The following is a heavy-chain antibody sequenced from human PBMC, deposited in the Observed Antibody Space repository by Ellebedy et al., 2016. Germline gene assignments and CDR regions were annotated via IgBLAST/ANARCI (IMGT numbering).Heavy chain of an antibody. D-gene: IGHD6-19*01. CDR1: GYTFTSYY. CDR2: INPSGGST. CDR3: ARVPGTYSSGWYTLGY. V-gene: IGHV1-46*01. J-gene: IGHJ4*02. Sequence: ASVKVSCXASGYTFTSYYMHWVRQAPGQGLEWMGIINPSGGSTSYAQKFQGRVTMTRDTSTSTVYMELSSLRSEDTAVYYCARVPGTYSSGWYTLGYWGQGTLVTVSS.